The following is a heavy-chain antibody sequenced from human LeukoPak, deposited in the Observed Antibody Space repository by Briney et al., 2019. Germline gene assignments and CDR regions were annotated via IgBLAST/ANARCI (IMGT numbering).Heavy chain of an antibody. CDR1: GFTFSSYW. V-gene: IGHV3-7*01. J-gene: IGHJ4*02. CDR3: AKEGRLAAAGAFDY. D-gene: IGHD6-13*01. Sequence: PGGSLRLSCAASGFTFSSYWMSWVRQAPGKGLEWVANIKQDGSEKYYVDSVKGRFTISRDNAKNSLYLQMNSLRAEDTAVYYCAKEGRLAAAGAFDYWGQGTLVTVSS. CDR2: IKQDGSEK.